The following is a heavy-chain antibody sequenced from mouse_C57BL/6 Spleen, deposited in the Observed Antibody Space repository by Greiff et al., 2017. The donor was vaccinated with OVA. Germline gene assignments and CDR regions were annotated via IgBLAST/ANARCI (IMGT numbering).Heavy chain of an antibody. CDR1: GYAFSSSW. CDR2: IYPGDGDT. Sequence: QVQLQQSGPELVKPGASVKISCKASGYAFSSSWMTWVKQRPGKGLEWIGRIYPGDGDTNYNGKFKGKATLTADKSSSTAYMQLSSLTSEDSAVYFCAIYYGNSYWYFDVWGTGTTVTVSS. J-gene: IGHJ1*03. CDR3: AIYYGNSYWYFDV. D-gene: IGHD2-1*01. V-gene: IGHV1-82*01.